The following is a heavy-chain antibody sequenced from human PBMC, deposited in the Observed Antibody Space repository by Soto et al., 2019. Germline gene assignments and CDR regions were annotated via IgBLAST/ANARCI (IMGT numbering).Heavy chain of an antibody. CDR2: IIPIYRTA. CDR1: GGTFSSYR. V-gene: IGHV1-69*01. Sequence: SVNVSCKASGGTFSSYRINWVRQAPGQGLEWVGGIIPIYRTADYAQKFQGRVTITADESARTSYMELRSLKSQDTAVYYCVRDSGAKLSSSWGQGARVTVSS. D-gene: IGHD6-13*01. CDR3: VRDSGAKLSSS. J-gene: IGHJ4*02.